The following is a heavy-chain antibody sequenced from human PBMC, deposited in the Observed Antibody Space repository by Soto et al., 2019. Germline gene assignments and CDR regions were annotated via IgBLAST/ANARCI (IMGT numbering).Heavy chain of an antibody. CDR1: GGSISSYY. CDR3: ARLQAAAGDNDLTFDY. CDR2: IYYSGIT. J-gene: IGHJ4*02. Sequence: SETLSLTCTVSGGSISSYYWSWIRQPPGKGLEWIGYIYYSGITNYNPSLKSRVTISVDTSKNQFSLKLSSVTAADTAVYYCARLQAAAGDNDLTFDYWGQGTLVTVSS. V-gene: IGHV4-59*01. D-gene: IGHD6-13*01.